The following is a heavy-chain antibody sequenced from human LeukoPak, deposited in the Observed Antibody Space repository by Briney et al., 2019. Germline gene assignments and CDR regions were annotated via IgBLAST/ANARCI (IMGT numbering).Heavy chain of an antibody. J-gene: IGHJ4*02. D-gene: IGHD3-10*01. CDR3: AKNRVGSGSYYNPTFDY. Sequence: GGSLRLSCAASGFTFDDYAMHWVRQAPGQGLEWVSGISWNSGSIGYADSVKGRFTISRDNAKNSLYLQMNSLRAEDTALYYCAKNRVGSGSYYNPTFDYWGQGTLVTVSS. CDR1: GFTFDDYA. V-gene: IGHV3-9*01. CDR2: ISWNSGSI.